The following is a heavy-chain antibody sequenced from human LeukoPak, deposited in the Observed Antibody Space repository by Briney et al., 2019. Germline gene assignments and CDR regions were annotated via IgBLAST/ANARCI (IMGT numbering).Heavy chain of an antibody. D-gene: IGHD3-22*01. CDR2: IYYSGST. J-gene: IGHJ4*02. Sequence: SETLSLTCTVSGGSISSGSYYWSWIRQPAGKGLEWIGYIYYSGSTYYNPSLKSRVTISVDMSKNQFSLKLSSVTAADTAVYYCAGEETSGHYSHFDYWGQGFLVTVSS. CDR3: AGEETSGHYSHFDY. CDR1: GGSISSGSYY. V-gene: IGHV4-30-4*08.